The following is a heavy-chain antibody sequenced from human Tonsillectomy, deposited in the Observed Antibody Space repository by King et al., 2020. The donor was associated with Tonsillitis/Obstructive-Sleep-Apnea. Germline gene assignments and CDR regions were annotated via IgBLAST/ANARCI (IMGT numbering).Heavy chain of an antibody. CDR3: AKGSGDRSGWFAHNWFDP. D-gene: IGHD6-19*01. J-gene: IGHJ5*02. CDR1: GFTFSSYA. Sequence: VQLVESGGGLVQPGGSLRLSCAASGFTFSSYAMNWVRQAPGKGLEWVSAISASGGAVYYADFVKGRFTISRDNSRHTLYLQVNSLRAEDSAVYYCAKGSGDRSGWFAHNWFDPWGLGSLVTVSS. V-gene: IGHV3-23*04. CDR2: ISASGGAV.